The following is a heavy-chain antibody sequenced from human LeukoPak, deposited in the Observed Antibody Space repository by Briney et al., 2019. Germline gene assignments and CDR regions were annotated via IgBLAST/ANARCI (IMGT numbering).Heavy chain of an antibody. J-gene: IGHJ4*02. CDR2: INPNSGGT. CDR1: GYTFTGYD. V-gene: IGHV1-2*02. Sequence: ASVEVSCKASGYTFTGYDMHWVRQAPGQGLEWMGWINPNSGGTKYEQKFQGRVTMTRDTSISTAYMELSRLRSDDTAVYYCARWRQLDYWGQGTLVTVSS. D-gene: IGHD6-13*01. CDR3: ARWRQLDY.